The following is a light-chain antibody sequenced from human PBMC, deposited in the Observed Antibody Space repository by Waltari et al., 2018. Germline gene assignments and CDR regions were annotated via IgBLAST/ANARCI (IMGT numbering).Light chain of an antibody. CDR3: SSYTSSTSFV. V-gene: IGLV2-14*03. CDR2: DVT. Sequence: QSALTQPASVSGSPGQSITISCTGTSSDIGGYNYVSWSQQHPGKAPTLIIYDVTERPSGLSTRFSGSKSGNSASLTISGLQAEDEAAYFCSSYTSSTSFVFGGGTNLTVL. J-gene: IGLJ2*01. CDR1: SSDIGGYNY.